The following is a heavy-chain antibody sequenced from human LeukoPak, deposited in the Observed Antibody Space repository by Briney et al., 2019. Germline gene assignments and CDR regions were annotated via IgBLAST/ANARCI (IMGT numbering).Heavy chain of an antibody. Sequence: ASVKVSCKASGCTFSSYAISWVRQAPGQGLEWMGRITLTLGVANYAPHFQGRGPITADKSKSTAHLELNRLSPGDTAVYYCAREVSGRYGYGVFDYWGQGTLVTVSS. CDR3: AREVSGRYGYGVFDY. J-gene: IGHJ4*02. V-gene: IGHV1-69*04. CDR2: ITLTLGVA. D-gene: IGHD5-18*01. CDR1: GCTFSSYA.